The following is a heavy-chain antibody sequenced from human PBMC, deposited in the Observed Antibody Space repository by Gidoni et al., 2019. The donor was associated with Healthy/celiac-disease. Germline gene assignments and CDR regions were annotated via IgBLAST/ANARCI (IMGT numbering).Heavy chain of an antibody. CDR2: ISASNGNT. CDR3: ARDRGVTYYDFWSGYNWFDP. CDR1: GYTFTSYG. J-gene: IGHJ5*02. D-gene: IGHD3-3*01. Sequence: QVQLVQSGAEVKKPGASVKVSCKASGYTFTSYGISRVRQAPGQGLEWMGWISASNGNTNYAQKLQGRVTMTTDTYTSTAYMELRSLRSDDTAVYYCARDRGVTYYDFWSGYNWFDPWGQGTLVTVSS. V-gene: IGHV1-18*01.